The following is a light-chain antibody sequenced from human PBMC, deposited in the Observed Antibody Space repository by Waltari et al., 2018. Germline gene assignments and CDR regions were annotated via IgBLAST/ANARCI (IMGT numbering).Light chain of an antibody. Sequence: QSALTQPASVSGSPGQSITISCTGTSSHVGGYNYVSWYQHHPGKAPKIMIYDVNNRPSGVSNRFSGSKSGNTASLTISGLQAEDEADYYCSSYRRSDIVVFGGGTKLTVL. CDR3: SSYRRSDIVV. CDR1: SSHVGGYNY. CDR2: DVN. J-gene: IGLJ2*01. V-gene: IGLV2-14*03.